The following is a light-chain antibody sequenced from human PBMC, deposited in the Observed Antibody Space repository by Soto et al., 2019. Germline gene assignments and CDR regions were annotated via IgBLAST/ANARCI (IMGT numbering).Light chain of an antibody. CDR1: HICLYSSNNKNY. CDR3: LQHNSYPLT. V-gene: IGKV4-1*01. J-gene: IGKJ4*01. Sequence: DIVMTQSPDSLAVSLGERATITCKSSHICLYSSNNKNYLAWYQQKLGKAPKLLIYDASNLETGVPSRFSGSGSGTEFTLTISSLQPEDFATYYCLQHNSYPLTFGGGTKVDIK. CDR2: DAS.